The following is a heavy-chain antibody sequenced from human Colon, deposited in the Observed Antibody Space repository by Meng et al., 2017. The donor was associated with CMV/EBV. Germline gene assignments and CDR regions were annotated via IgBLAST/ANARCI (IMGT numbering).Heavy chain of an antibody. CDR3: AKEASYDYWSGYSDY. V-gene: IGHV3-21*04. CDR1: GFTFSTYS. J-gene: IGHJ4*02. CDR2: IGYGGTPI. D-gene: IGHD3/OR15-3a*01. Sequence: GGSLRLSCAASGFTFSTYSMNWVRQAPGKGLEWVSSIGYGGTPIYYAESVKGRFTISRDNAKNSVFLQMNSLRAEDTALYYCAKEASYDYWSGYSDYWGQGTQVTVSS.